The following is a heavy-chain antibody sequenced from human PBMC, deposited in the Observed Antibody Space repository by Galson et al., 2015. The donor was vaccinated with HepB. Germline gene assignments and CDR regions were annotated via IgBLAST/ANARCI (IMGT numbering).Heavy chain of an antibody. CDR3: ARGALVGVVGGGQNNWFDP. D-gene: IGHD2-15*01. CDR1: GYTFSTYS. CDR2: ISPYNRDT. V-gene: IGHV1-18*01. Sequence: SVKVSCKASGYTFSTYSITWVRQAPGQGLEWMGWISPYNRDTDYARKFQDRVTMTTDTFTSTAYMELRSLRSDDTAVYYCARGALVGVVGGGQNNWFDPWGQGTLVTVSS. J-gene: IGHJ5*02.